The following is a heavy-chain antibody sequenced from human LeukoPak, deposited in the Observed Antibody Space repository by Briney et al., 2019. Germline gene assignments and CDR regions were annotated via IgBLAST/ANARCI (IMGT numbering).Heavy chain of an antibody. V-gene: IGHV3-23*01. CDR2: ISDSGGST. J-gene: IGHJ4*02. Sequence: SGGSLRLSCEASGFTFSTYAMSWVRQAPGKGLEWVSAISDSGGSTYYAASVKGRFTISRDSPKNTLHLQMNSLRAEDTAVYYCAKAVAGTTGLWDYWGQGTLVIVSS. CDR1: GFTFSTYA. D-gene: IGHD6-19*01. CDR3: AKAVAGTTGLWDY.